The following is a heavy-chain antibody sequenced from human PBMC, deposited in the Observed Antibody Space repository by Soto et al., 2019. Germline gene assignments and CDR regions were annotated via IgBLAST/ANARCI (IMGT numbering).Heavy chain of an antibody. CDR3: ARGFLEWLSPSFDY. CDR1: GYTLTSYG. J-gene: IGHJ4*02. Sequence: QVQLVQSGAAVKKPGASVKVSCKASGYTLTSYGISWLRQAPGQGLEWMGWISAYNCNTIYAQKLQGRVTMSTDTSKSTAYMELRSLRSDDTAVYYCARGFLEWLSPSFDYWGQGTLVTVSS. D-gene: IGHD3-3*01. V-gene: IGHV1-18*04. CDR2: ISAYNCNT.